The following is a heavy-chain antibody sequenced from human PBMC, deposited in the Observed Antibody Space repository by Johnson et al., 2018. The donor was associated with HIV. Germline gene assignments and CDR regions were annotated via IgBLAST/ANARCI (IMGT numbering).Heavy chain of an antibody. V-gene: IGHV3-13*01. J-gene: IGHJ3*02. CDR1: GFSFSSYD. CDR3: ARRRQGSASYSDPFDI. CDR2: IGVAGDT. Sequence: VQLVESGGGVVQPGGSLRLSCAASGFSFSSYDMHWVRQATGKNLEWVSAIGVAGDTYYAGSVRGRFTISRENAKNSFYLQMNDLRVGDTAVFYCARRRQGSASYSDPFDIWGQGTMVTVSS. D-gene: IGHD2-15*01.